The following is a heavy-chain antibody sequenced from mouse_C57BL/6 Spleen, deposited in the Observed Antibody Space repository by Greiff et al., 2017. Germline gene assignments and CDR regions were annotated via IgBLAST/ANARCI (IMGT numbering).Heavy chain of an antibody. V-gene: IGHV5-16*01. CDR1: GFTFSGYY. CDR2: INYDGSST. Sequence: EVQLVESGAGLVQPGSSMKLSCTASGFTFSGYYMAWVRQGPEKGLEWVANINYDGSSTYYLDSLKSRFIISRDNAKNILYMQMSSLKSEDTATYYCARGRMDYWGQGTSVTVSS. CDR3: ARGRMDY. J-gene: IGHJ4*01.